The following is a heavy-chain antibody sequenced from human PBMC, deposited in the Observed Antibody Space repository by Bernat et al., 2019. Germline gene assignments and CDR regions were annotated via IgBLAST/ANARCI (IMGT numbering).Heavy chain of an antibody. Sequence: EVQLVESGGGLVQPGGSLRLSCAASGFTFSSYAMSWVRQAPGKGLEWVSATSGSGGSTYYADSVKGRFTISRDNSKNTLYLQMNSLRAEDTAVYYCAKGLYYDFWSGYDAFEIWGQGTMVTVSS. CDR2: TSGSGGST. CDR3: AKGLYYDFWSGYDAFEI. V-gene: IGHV3-23*04. D-gene: IGHD3-3*01. J-gene: IGHJ3*02. CDR1: GFTFSSYA.